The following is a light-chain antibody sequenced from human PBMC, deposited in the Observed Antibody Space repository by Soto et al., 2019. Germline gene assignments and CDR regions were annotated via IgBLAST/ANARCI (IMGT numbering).Light chain of an antibody. J-gene: IGKJ4*01. V-gene: IGKV1-39*01. Sequence: DIQMTQSPSSLSASVGDRVTITCRAGQSISNYLNWYQQKPGKAPKLLIYAASSLHSGVPSRFSGSGSGTDFTLTISSLQPEDFATYYCQQSYSTPLTFGGGTKVEIK. CDR3: QQSYSTPLT. CDR2: AAS. CDR1: QSISNY.